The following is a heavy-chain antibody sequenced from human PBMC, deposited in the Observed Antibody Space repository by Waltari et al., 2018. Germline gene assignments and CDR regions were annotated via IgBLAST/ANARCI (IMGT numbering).Heavy chain of an antibody. CDR2: IYYSGST. D-gene: IGHD5-12*01. J-gene: IGHJ6*02. Sequence: QVQLQESGPGLVKPSETLSLTCAVSGYSISSGYYWGWIRQPPGKGLEWIGYIYYSGSTNYNPSLKSRVTISVDTSKNQFSLKLSSVTAADTAVYYCATTNRGYSGYDTYYYYGMDVWGQGTTVTVSS. CDR1: GYSISSGYY. V-gene: IGHV4-61*01. CDR3: ATTNRGYSGYDTYYYYGMDV.